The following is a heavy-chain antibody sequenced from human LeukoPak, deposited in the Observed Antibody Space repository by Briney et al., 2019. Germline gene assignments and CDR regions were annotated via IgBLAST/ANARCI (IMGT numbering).Heavy chain of an antibody. CDR3: ARDSGSYPRGSDY. Sequence: PSETLSLTCTVSGGSISSSSYYWGWIRQPPGKGLEWIGSIYYSGSTYYNPSLKSRVTISVDTSKNQFSLKLSSVTAADTAVYYCARDSGSYPRGSDYWGQGTLVTVSS. CDR1: GGSISSSSYY. D-gene: IGHD1-26*01. J-gene: IGHJ4*02. CDR2: IYYSGST. V-gene: IGHV4-39*07.